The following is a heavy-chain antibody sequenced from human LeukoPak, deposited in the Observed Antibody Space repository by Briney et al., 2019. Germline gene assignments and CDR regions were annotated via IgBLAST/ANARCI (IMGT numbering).Heavy chain of an antibody. Sequence: YISSSSSTIYYADSVKGRFTISRDNAKNSLYLQMNSLRAEDTAVYYCARVLIVVVPVAIDYWGQGTLVTVSS. CDR3: ARVLIVVVPVAIDY. D-gene: IGHD2-2*01. J-gene: IGHJ4*02. V-gene: IGHV3-48*01. CDR2: ISSSSSTI.